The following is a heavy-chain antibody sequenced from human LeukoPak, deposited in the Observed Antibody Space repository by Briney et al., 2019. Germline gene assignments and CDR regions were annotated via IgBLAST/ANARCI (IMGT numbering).Heavy chain of an antibody. V-gene: IGHV4-38-2*01. Sequence: GSLRLSCAASGFTFSDYYMSWIRQPPGKGLEWIGSIYYSGSTYYNPSLKSRVTISVDTSKNQFSLKLSSVTAADTAVYYCASPYSSGWYRFHAFDIWGQGTMVTVSS. D-gene: IGHD6-19*01. CDR3: ASPYSSGWYRFHAFDI. J-gene: IGHJ3*02. CDR2: IYYSGST. CDR1: GFTFSDYY.